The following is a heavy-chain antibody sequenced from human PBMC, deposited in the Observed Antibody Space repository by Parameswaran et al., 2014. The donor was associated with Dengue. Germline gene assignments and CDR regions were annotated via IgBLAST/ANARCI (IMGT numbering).Heavy chain of an antibody. V-gene: IGHV3-11*04. J-gene: IGHJ3*02. Sequence: VRQAPGKGLEWVSYISSSGSTIYYADSVKGRFTISRDNAKNSLYLQMNSLRAEDTAVYYCARDRSPTDFIAVASDAFDIWGQGTMVTVSS. CDR2: ISSSGSTI. D-gene: IGHD6-19*01. CDR3: ARDRSPTDFIAVASDAFDI.